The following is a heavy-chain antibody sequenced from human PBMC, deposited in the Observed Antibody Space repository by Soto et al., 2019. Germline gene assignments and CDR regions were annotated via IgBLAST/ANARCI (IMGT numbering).Heavy chain of an antibody. Sequence: SATLSLTCTVSGGSISSSSYYWGWIRQPPGKGLEWIGSLYSSGSTYYNPSLKSRVTISVDTSKNQFFLNLSSVTAADTAVHYCATPVSSGYQALEVWGQGTMVTVSS. CDR2: LYSSGST. CDR1: GGSISSSSYY. CDR3: ATPVSSGYQALEV. D-gene: IGHD3-22*01. J-gene: IGHJ3*01. V-gene: IGHV4-39*01.